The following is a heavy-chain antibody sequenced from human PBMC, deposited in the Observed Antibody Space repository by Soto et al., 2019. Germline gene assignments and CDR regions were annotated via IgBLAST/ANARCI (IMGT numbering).Heavy chain of an antibody. CDR1: GFSVTNNY. CDR2: IDIGGNT. CDR3: AGGRGSIGYLGREPYFDY. V-gene: IGHV3-66*01. Sequence: EVQVVESGGGLVQPGGSLRLSCAASGFSVTNNYMNWVRQAPGKGLEWVSIIDIGGNTYYADSVKDRFTISRDNSRNTXXLLMDSLRAEETAVYCCAGGRGSIGYLGREPYFDYWGQGTLVTVSP. J-gene: IGHJ4*02. D-gene: IGHD3-22*01.